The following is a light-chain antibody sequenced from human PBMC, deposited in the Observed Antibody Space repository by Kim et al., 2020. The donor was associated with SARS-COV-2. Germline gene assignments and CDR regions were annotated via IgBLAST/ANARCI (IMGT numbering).Light chain of an antibody. Sequence: SPGERATLSCRASQSVSSSYLAWYQQKPGQAPRLRIYGASSRAAGIPDRFRGSGSGTDFTLTISRLEPEDFAVYYCQQHGNAPLTFGGGTKVDIK. J-gene: IGKJ4*01. CDR2: GAS. CDR1: QSVSSSY. V-gene: IGKV3-20*01. CDR3: QQHGNAPLT.